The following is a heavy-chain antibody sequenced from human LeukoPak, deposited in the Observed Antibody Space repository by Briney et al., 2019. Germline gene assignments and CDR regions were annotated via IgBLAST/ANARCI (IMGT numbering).Heavy chain of an antibody. V-gene: IGHV3-23*01. CDR1: GFTFSSYA. D-gene: IGHD6-19*01. CDR2: ISGSGGST. Sequence: GGSLRLSCAASGFTFSSYAMSWVRQAPGKGLEWVAAISGSGGSTYYADSVKGRFTISRDNSKNTLYLQMNSLRAEDTAVYYCAKDHSSGSDFDCWGQGTLVTVSS. J-gene: IGHJ4*02. CDR3: AKDHSSGSDFDC.